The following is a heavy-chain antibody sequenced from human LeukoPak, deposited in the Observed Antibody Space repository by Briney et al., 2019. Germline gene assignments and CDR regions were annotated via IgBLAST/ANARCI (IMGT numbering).Heavy chain of an antibody. J-gene: IGHJ3*02. V-gene: IGHV1-69*06. CDR3: AREGVITFGGVIVINNAFDI. Sequence: SVKVSCKASGGTFSSYAISWVRQAPGQGLEWMGGIIPIFGTANYAQKFQGRVTITADKSTSTAYMELSSLRSEDTAVYYCAREGVITFGGVIVINNAFDIWGQGTMVTVSS. CDR2: IIPIFGTA. D-gene: IGHD3-16*02. CDR1: GGTFSSYA.